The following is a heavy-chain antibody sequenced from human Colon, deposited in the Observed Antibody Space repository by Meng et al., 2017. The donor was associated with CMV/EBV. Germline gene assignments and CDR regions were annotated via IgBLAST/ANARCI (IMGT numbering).Heavy chain of an antibody. CDR1: GFTFSDYY. CDR3: ISEAAGGDY. V-gene: IGHV3-69-1*01. Sequence: GGSLRLSCAASGFTFSDYYMNWVRQAPGKGLEWVSSISSSSTIYYADSVKGRFTISRDNDKNTLYLQMNSLTVDDTAVYYCISEAAGGDYWGQGALVTVSS. CDR2: ISSSSTI. D-gene: IGHD1-14*01. J-gene: IGHJ4*02.